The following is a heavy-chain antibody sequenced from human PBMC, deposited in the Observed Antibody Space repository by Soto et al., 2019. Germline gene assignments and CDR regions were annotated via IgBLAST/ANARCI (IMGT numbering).Heavy chain of an antibody. CDR2: IIPIFGTA. CDR1: GGTFSSYA. Sequence: GASVKVSCKASGGTFSSYAISWVRQAPGQGLEWMGGIIPIFGTANYAQKFQGRVTITADESTSTAYMELSSLRSEDTAVYYCARDTTYCVGDCRSGGGDYYGMDVWGQGTTVTVSS. V-gene: IGHV1-69*13. CDR3: ARDTTYCVGDCRSGGGDYYGMDV. J-gene: IGHJ6*02. D-gene: IGHD2-21*02.